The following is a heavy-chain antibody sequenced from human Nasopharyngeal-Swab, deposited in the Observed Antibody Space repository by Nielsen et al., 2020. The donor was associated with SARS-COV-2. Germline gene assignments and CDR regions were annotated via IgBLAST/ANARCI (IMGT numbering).Heavy chain of an antibody. CDR1: GFTFSSYA. Sequence: GESLKISCAASGFTFSSYAMHWVRQAPGKGLEWVAVISYDGSNKYYADSVKGRFTISRDNSKNTLYLQMNSLRAEDTAVYYCAKDLASGGSSSWTGFFYYYYGMDVWGQGTTVTVSS. CDR2: ISYDGSNK. D-gene: IGHD6-13*01. CDR3: AKDLASGGSSSWTGFFYYYYGMDV. V-gene: IGHV3-30-3*01. J-gene: IGHJ6*02.